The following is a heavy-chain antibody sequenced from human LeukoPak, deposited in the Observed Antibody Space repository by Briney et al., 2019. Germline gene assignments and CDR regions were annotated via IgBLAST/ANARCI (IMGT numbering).Heavy chain of an antibody. Sequence: GGSLRLSCAASGFIFSTYNMNWVRQAPGKGLEWVSSISSSSSYIYYADSVKGRFTISRDNAKNSLYLQMNSLRAEDTAVYYCARDLKEGSGWAEFDYWGQGTLVTVSS. CDR1: GFIFSTYN. D-gene: IGHD6-19*01. CDR2: ISSSSSYI. CDR3: ARDLKEGSGWAEFDY. V-gene: IGHV3-21*01. J-gene: IGHJ4*02.